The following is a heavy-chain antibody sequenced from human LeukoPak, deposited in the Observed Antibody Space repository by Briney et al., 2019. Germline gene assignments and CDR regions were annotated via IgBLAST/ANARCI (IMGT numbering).Heavy chain of an antibody. CDR3: TRSGLTGMREYPRADYYYYGMDV. J-gene: IGHJ6*01. D-gene: IGHD2-2*02. V-gene: IGHV4-59*12. CDR2: IYYSGST. Sequence: PSETLSLTCTVSGGSISSYYWSWIRQPPGKGLEWIGYIYYSGSTNYNPSLKSRVTISVDTSTNQFSLKLTSVTAADTAVYFCTRSGLTGMREYPRADYYYYGMDVWGQGTAVTVSS. CDR1: GGSISSYY.